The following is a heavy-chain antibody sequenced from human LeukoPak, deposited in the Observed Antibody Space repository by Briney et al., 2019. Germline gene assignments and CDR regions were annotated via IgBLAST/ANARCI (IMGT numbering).Heavy chain of an antibody. CDR2: ISGDNGDT. V-gene: IGHV1-18*01. D-gene: IGHD3-9*01. CDR1: GYTFSDFG. CDR3: ARDLQRYFDGRGDY. J-gene: IGHJ4*02. Sequence: ASVKVSCKASGYTFSDFGITWVRQAPGQGLEWMGWISGDNGDTKSTRKFQGRVAMTTDTSTSTAYMELKSLRSDDTAVYYCARDLQRYFDGRGDYWGQGTLVTVSS.